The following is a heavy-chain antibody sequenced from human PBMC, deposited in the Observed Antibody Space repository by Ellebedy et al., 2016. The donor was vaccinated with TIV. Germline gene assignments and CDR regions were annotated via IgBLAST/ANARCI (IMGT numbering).Heavy chain of an antibody. CDR3: ARRSTDFAFDS. CDR1: GFTFSSYA. V-gene: IGHV3-23*01. CDR2: IIVGGST. J-gene: IGHJ4*02. D-gene: IGHD3/OR15-3a*01. Sequence: PGGSLRLSCSASGFTFSSYAMHWVRQAPGKGLEWVSSIIVGGSTYDADSVKGRFIISRDNSKNTLFLQMSSLRAEDTAVYFCARRSTDFAFDSWGQGTLVTVSS.